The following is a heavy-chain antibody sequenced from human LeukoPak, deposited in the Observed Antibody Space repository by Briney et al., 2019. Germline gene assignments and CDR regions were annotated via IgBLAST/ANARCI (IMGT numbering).Heavy chain of an antibody. CDR2: IDPSDSYT. J-gene: IGHJ3*02. CDR1: GYSFTSYW. Sequence: GESLKISCKGSGYSFTSYWISWVREMPGKGLDWMGRIDPSDSYTNYSPSFQGHVTISADKSISTAYLQWSSLKASDTAMYYCARGGAVERYCSSTSCYWVDAFDIWGQGTMVTVSS. CDR3: ARGGAVERYCSSTSCYWVDAFDI. V-gene: IGHV5-10-1*01. D-gene: IGHD2-2*01.